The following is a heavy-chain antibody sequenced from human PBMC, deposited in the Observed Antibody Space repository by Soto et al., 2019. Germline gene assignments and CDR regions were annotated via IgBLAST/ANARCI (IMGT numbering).Heavy chain of an antibody. Sequence: GASVKVSCKASGGTFSSYAISWVRQAPGQGLEWMGGIIPIFGTANYAQKFQGRVTITADESTSTAYMELSSLRSEDTAVYYCARNGYCSSTSCYGGRFDPWGQGTLVTV. CDR1: GGTFSSYA. CDR2: IIPIFGTA. V-gene: IGHV1-69*13. CDR3: ARNGYCSSTSCYGGRFDP. J-gene: IGHJ5*02. D-gene: IGHD2-2*03.